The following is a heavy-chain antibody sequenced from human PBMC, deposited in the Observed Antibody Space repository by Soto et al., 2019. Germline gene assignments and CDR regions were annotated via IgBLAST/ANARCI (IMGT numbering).Heavy chain of an antibody. J-gene: IGHJ6*02. V-gene: IGHV1-2*04. D-gene: IGHD6-19*01. CDR3: ARGARAVAGTFYYYGMDV. CDR2: INPNSGGT. Sequence: GAXVKVSCKASGYTFTGYYMHWVRQAPGQGLEWMGWINPNSGGTNYAQKFQGWVTMTRDTSISTAYMELSRLRSDDTAVYYCARGARAVAGTFYYYGMDVWGQGTTVTVSS. CDR1: GYTFTGYY.